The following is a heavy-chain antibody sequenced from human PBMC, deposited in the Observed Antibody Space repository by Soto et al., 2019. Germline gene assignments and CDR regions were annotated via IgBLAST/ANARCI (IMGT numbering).Heavy chain of an antibody. Sequence: QVQLVQSGAEVKKPGSSMKVSCKTSGGTFSNYYISWVRQAPGQGLEWMGDIIPMFDTPKYAQKLQGRVTITADESTRAAYMELSSLRAEDTAVYYCARGYSTCYFDYGGQGTLITVSS. CDR2: IIPMFDTP. J-gene: IGHJ4*02. CDR1: GGTFSNYY. V-gene: IGHV1-69*01. CDR3: ARGYSTCYFDY. D-gene: IGHD1-20*01.